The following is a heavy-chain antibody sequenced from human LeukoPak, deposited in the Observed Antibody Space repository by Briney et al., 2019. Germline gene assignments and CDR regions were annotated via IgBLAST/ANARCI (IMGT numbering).Heavy chain of an antibody. CDR3: ATLHFYAMGV. CDR2: ISGSGTDT. Sequence: GGSLRLSCAASGLRFSGQYMIWIRRAPGKGLEWVAFISGSGTDTFYADSVKGRFLISKDNTRDSLSLQMTSLSAEDTAMYYCATLHFYAMGVWGQGTTVTVSS. CDR1: GLRFSGQY. V-gene: IGHV3-11*01. J-gene: IGHJ6*01.